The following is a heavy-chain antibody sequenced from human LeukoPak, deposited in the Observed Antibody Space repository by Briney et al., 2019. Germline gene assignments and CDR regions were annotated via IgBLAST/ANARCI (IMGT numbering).Heavy chain of an antibody. CDR1: GGSISTYY. Sequence: SETLSLTCTVSGGSISTYYWNWIRQPPGKGLEWIGHIYSSGSTNYNPSLKSRVTISVDTSKNQFSLKLSSVTAADTAVYYCARESFYYDSTGQGMGMDVWGQGTTVTVSS. V-gene: IGHV4-59*01. CDR3: ARESFYYDSTGQGMGMDV. J-gene: IGHJ6*02. D-gene: IGHD3-22*01. CDR2: IYSSGST.